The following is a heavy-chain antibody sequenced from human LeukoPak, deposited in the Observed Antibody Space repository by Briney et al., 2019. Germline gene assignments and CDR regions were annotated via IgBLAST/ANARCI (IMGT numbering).Heavy chain of an antibody. CDR3: ATPGGRGYSGYDWGTFDY. D-gene: IGHD5-12*01. J-gene: IGHJ4*02. Sequence: ASAKVSCKVSGYTLTELSMHWVRQAPGKGLEWMGGFDPEDGETIYAQKFQGRVTMTEDTSTDTAYMELSSLRSEDTAVYYCATPGGRGYSGYDWGTFDYWGQGTLVTVSS. CDR2: FDPEDGET. CDR1: GYTLTELS. V-gene: IGHV1-24*01.